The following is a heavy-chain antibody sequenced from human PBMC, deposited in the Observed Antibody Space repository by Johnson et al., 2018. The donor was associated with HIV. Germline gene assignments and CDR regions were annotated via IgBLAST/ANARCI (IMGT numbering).Heavy chain of an antibody. J-gene: IGHJ3*02. CDR2: INWNGGST. V-gene: IGHV3-20*04. CDR3: ARDRYSSSSGAFDI. CDR1: GFTFDDYA. D-gene: IGHD6-6*01. Sequence: VQLVESGGGVVRPGGSLRLSCAASGFTFDDYAMHWVRQTPGKGLEWVSGINWNGGSTGYADSVKGRFTISRDNAKNSLYLQMNSLRAEDTALYYCARDRYSSSSGAFDIWGQGTMVTVSS.